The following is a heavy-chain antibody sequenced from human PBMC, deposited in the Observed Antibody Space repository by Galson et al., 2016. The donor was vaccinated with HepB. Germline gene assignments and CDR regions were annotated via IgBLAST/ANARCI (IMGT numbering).Heavy chain of an antibody. J-gene: IGHJ4*02. V-gene: IGHV3-7*04. CDR1: GLTFSRFW. CDR2: INQDGSEK. D-gene: IGHD1-1*01. CDR3: ARAYQYTLDY. Sequence: SLRLSCAASGLTFSRFWMTWVRQAPGKGLEWVAKINQDGSEKHYLDSVRGRFTISRDNAKNSLYLQMNSLRAEDTAVYFCARAYQYTLDYWGQGTLVTVSS.